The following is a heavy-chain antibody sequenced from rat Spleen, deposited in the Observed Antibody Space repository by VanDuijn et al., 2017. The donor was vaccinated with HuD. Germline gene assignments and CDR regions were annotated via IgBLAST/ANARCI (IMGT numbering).Heavy chain of an antibody. J-gene: IGHJ4*01. D-gene: IGHD1-7*01. Sequence: EVQLVESGGGLVQPGRSLKLSCAASGFTFSNYDMAWVRQAPTKGLEWVASISPSGGSTYYRDSVKGRFTGSRDNAKSTLYLQMDSLRSEDTATYYCARHTMGLYVMDAWGQGASVTVSS. CDR2: ISPSGGST. CDR1: GFTFSNYD. V-gene: IGHV5-25*01. CDR3: ARHTMGLYVMDA.